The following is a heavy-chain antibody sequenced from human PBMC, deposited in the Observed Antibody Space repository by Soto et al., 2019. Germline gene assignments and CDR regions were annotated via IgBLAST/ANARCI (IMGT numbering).Heavy chain of an antibody. CDR1: GFTFTSYA. V-gene: IGHV3-23*01. J-gene: IGHJ5*02. Sequence: PGASLRLSCAASGFTFTSYAMNWVRQAPGKGLEWVSIISDTGTRTHYADSVKGRFTISRDNSKNTLYLDMNSLRAEDTAVYYCAKSLDIHYKNWFDPWGQGTLVTVSS. CDR2: ISDTGTRT. D-gene: IGHD4-4*01. CDR3: AKSLDIHYKNWFDP.